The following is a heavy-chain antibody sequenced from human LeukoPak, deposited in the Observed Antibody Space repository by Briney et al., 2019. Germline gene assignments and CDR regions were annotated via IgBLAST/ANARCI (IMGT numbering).Heavy chain of an antibody. D-gene: IGHD1-7*01. Sequence: GESLKISCKGSGRRFTDYWIGWVRQMPGKGLEWMGIIYPGDSDTRYSPSFQGQVTISADKSINTAHLQWSSLKASDTAMYYCARGAAGTTPDYYYFGLDVWGQGTTVRVSS. J-gene: IGHJ6*02. CDR1: GRRFTDYW. CDR2: IYPGDSDT. V-gene: IGHV5-51*01. CDR3: ARGAAGTTPDYYYFGLDV.